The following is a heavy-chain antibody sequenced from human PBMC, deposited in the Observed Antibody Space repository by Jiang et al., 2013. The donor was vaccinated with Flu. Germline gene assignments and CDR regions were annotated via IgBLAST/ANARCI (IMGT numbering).Heavy chain of an antibody. CDR2: ITPVVGTA. Sequence: GAEVKKPGSSVKVSCKASGSNFNKYAINWLRQAPGQGLEWMGGITPVVGTANYAEKFQGRVTIIADKPSSTASMELNSLRSHDTAVYYCARDSHDYGDYEGRNWFDPWGQGTLVTVSS. D-gene: IGHD4-17*01. V-gene: IGHV1-69*06. CDR1: GSNFNKYA. J-gene: IGHJ5*02. CDR3: ARDSHDYGDYEGRNWFDP.